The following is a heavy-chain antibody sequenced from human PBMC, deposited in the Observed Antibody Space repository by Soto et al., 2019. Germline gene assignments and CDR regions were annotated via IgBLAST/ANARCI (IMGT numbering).Heavy chain of an antibody. D-gene: IGHD4-17*01. CDR1: GFTFSSYG. V-gene: IGHV3-33*01. CDR3: ARLEVPYGDHRGHYFDY. J-gene: IGHJ4*02. Sequence: GGSLRLSCAASGFTFSSYGMHWVRQAPGKGLEWVAVIWYDGSNKYYADSVKGRFTISRDNSKNTLYLQMNSLRAEDTAVYYCARLEVPYGDHRGHYFDYWGQGTLVTVSS. CDR2: IWYDGSNK.